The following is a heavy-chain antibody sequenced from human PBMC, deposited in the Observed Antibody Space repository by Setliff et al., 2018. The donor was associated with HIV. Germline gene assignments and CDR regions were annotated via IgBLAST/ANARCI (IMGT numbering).Heavy chain of an antibody. CDR3: ARGQGVHFWVNDAFDI. Sequence: SVKVSCKASGGTFSSGNAISWVRQAPGQGLEWLGGIIPIFETTNYAQKFQGRVTIIADKSTSTIYMELSSLRSDDTAVYYCARGQGVHFWVNDAFDIWGQGTVVTVSS. J-gene: IGHJ3*02. D-gene: IGHD3-10*01. CDR1: GGTFSSGNA. V-gene: IGHV1-69*06. CDR2: IIPIFETT.